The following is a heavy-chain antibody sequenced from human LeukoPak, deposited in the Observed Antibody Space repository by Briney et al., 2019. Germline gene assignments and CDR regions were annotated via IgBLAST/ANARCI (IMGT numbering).Heavy chain of an antibody. D-gene: IGHD5-18*01. CDR2: ISSSGSTI. CDR3: ATPVDTAMVTLFDY. J-gene: IGHJ4*02. CDR1: GFTFSDYY. V-gene: IGHV3-11*04. Sequence: GSLRLSCAASGFTFSDYYMSWIRQAPGKGLEWVSYISSSGSTIYYADSVKGRFTISRDNAKNSLYLQMNSLRAEDTAVYYCATPVDTAMVTLFDYWGQGTLVTVSS.